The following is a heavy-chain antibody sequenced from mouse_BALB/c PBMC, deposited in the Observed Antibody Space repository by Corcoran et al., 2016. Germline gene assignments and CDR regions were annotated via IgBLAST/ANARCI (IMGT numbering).Heavy chain of an antibody. V-gene: IGHV9-3-1*01. CDR3: AIDGYDPGY. D-gene: IGHD2-2*01. CDR1: GYTFTNYG. Sequence: QIQLVQSGPELKKPGETVKISCKASGYTFTNYGMNWVKQAPGKGLKWMGWINSYTGEPTYADDFKGRFAFSLETSASTAYLQINNLKNEDTATYFCAIDGYDPGYWGQGTTLTVSS. J-gene: IGHJ2*01. CDR2: INSYTGEP.